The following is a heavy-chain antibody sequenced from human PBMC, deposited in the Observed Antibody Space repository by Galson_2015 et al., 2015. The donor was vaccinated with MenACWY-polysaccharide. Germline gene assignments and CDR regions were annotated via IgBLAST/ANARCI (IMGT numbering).Heavy chain of an antibody. CDR3: VKGGWADN. Sequence: SLRLSCAASGFNFSIYVMTWVRQAPGKGLKWVSAISSGSDTTYYTDSVKGRFTISRDNSKDTVHLQMDSLRAEDTAVYYCVKGGWADNWGQGTLVTVSS. CDR2: ISSGSDTT. CDR1: GFNFSIYV. J-gene: IGHJ4*02. V-gene: IGHV3-23*01. D-gene: IGHD1-26*01.